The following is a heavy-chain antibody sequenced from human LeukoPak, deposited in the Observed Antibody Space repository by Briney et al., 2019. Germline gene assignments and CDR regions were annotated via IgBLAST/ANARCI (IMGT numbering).Heavy chain of an antibody. V-gene: IGHV3-30*02. J-gene: IGHJ5*02. D-gene: IGHD3-10*01. CDR3: AKDGSGSYYDNWFDP. CDR2: IRYDGSNK. Sequence: GGSLRLSCAASGFTFSSHAMSWVRQAPGKGLEWVAFIRYDGSNKYYADSVKGRFTISRDNSKNTLYLQMNSLRAEDTAVYYCAKDGSGSYYDNWFDPWGQGTLVTVSS. CDR1: GFTFSSHA.